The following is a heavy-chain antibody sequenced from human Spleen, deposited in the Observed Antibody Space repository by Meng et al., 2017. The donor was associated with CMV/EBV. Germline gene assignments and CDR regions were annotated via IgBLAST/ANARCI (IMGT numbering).Heavy chain of an antibody. Sequence: GESLKISCVASGFIFSSYEMNWVRQAPGKGLEWVSYISNNGPTTYYADSVRGRFTISRDNPQNALYLQMNSLRAEDTAVYYCARSPYYAFWSGAPIDYWGQGMLVTVSS. J-gene: IGHJ4*02. CDR2: ISNNGPTT. D-gene: IGHD3-3*01. V-gene: IGHV3-48*03. CDR3: ARSPYYAFWSGAPIDY. CDR1: GFIFSSYE.